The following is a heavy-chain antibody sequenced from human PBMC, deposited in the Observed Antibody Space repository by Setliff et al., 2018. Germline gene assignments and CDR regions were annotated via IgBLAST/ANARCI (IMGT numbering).Heavy chain of an antibody. J-gene: IGHJ4*02. CDR3: ARNGGSALLDY. Sequence: CAVSGGSISSSNWWSWVRQPPGKGLEWIGYIYYSGSTNYNPSLKSRVTISVDTSKNQFSLKLSSVTAADTAVYYCARNGGSALLDYWGQGTLVTVSS. CDR2: IYYSGST. D-gene: IGHD3-10*01. CDR1: GGSISSSNW. V-gene: IGHV4-4*02.